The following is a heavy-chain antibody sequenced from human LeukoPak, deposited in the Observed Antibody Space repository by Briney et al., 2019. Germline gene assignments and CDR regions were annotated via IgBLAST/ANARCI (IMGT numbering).Heavy chain of an antibody. CDR3: ARERWLQFRPLYYYYYMDV. Sequence: SETLSLTCTVSGGSISSHYWSWIRQPPGKGLEWIGYINTSGSTNYNPSLKSRVTISVDTSKNQFSLKLSSVTAADTAVYYCARERWLQFRPLYYYYYMDVWGKGTTVTVSS. D-gene: IGHD5-24*01. V-gene: IGHV4-59*11. CDR2: INTSGST. J-gene: IGHJ6*03. CDR1: GGSISSHY.